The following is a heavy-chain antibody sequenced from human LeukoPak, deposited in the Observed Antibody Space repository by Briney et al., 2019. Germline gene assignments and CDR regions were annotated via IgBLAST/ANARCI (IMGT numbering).Heavy chain of an antibody. J-gene: IGHJ5*02. D-gene: IGHD6-13*01. CDR2: ISSSSSYI. CDR1: GFTFSSYS. V-gene: IGHV3-21*01. CDR3: AGGPFKAYSSSWYIGWFYG. Sequence: WGSLRLSCAASGFTFSSYSMNWVRQAPGKGLEGVSSISSSSSYIYYADSVKGRFTISRDNAKNSLYLQMNSLRAEDTAVYYCAGGPFKAYSSSWYIGWFYGRGQGTLVTVSS.